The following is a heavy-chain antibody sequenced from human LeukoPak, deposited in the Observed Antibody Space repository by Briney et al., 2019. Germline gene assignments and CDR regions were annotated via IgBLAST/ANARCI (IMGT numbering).Heavy chain of an antibody. V-gene: IGHV4-61*08. CDR2: IYYTGST. J-gene: IGHJ4*02. CDR1: GGSISSGGYY. CDR3: ARAPSYDFWSGYYIDY. Sequence: PSETLSLTCTVSGGSISSGGYYWSWIRQPPGKGLEWIGYIYYTGSTNYNPSLKSRVTISVDTSKNQFSLKLSSVTAADTAVYYCARAPSYDFWSGYYIDYWGQGTLVTVSS. D-gene: IGHD3-3*01.